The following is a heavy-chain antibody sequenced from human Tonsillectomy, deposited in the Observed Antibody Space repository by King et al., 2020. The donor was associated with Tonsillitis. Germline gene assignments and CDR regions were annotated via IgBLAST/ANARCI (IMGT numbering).Heavy chain of an antibody. CDR1: GFTFSSYS. D-gene: IGHD1-26*01. V-gene: IGHV3-48*02. CDR3: ARSSGSYRSSYYFDY. Sequence: VQLVESGGGLIQPGGSLRLSCAASGFTFSSYSMNWVRQAPGKGLEWVSYISISSSTIYYADSVKGRFTISRDNAKNSLYLQMNSLRDEDSAVYYCARSSGSYRSSYYFDYWGQGTLVTVSS. CDR2: ISISSSTI. J-gene: IGHJ4*02.